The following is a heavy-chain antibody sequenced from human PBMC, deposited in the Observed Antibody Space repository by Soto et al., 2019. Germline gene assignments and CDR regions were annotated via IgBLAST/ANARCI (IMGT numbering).Heavy chain of an antibody. CDR2: FIPMLSVA. Sequence: QVQLVQSGAEVKKPGSSVKVSCKASGGTFSTYTITWVRQAPGQGLEWMGRFIPMLSVATYAQRLKGRVTITAETSTSTSYIELSSLGSEDTVVYFCPFEQGIEIRNVDYWGQGTLVTVSS. D-gene: IGHD3-10*01. CDR3: PFEQGIEIRNVDY. J-gene: IGHJ4*02. CDR1: GGTFSTYT. V-gene: IGHV1-69*02.